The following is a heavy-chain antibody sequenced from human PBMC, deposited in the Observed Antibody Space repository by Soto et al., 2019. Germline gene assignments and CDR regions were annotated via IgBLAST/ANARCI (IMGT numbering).Heavy chain of an antibody. J-gene: IGHJ4*02. CDR1: GYTFTSYY. V-gene: IGHV1-46*01. CDR2: INPSGGST. Sequence: ASVKVSCKASGYTFTSYYMHWVRQAPGQGLEWMGIINPSGGSTSYAQKFQGRVTMTRDNSKNTLYLQMNSLRAEDTAVYYCAKARGMVATYFYYWGQGTLVTVSS. D-gene: IGHD5-12*01. CDR3: AKARGMVATYFYY.